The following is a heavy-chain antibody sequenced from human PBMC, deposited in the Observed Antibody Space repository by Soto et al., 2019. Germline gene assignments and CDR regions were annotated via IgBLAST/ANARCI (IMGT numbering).Heavy chain of an antibody. CDR3: AGIVATNFDD. V-gene: IGHV4-31*03. D-gene: IGHD5-12*01. J-gene: IGHJ4*02. CDR2: IYYSGST. CDR1: GGSISSGGYY. Sequence: TLSLTCTVSGGSISSGGYYWSWIRQHPGKGLEWIGYIYYSGSTYYNPSLKSRVTISVDTSKNQFSLNLNSVTAADTAVEDGAGIVATNFDDWGQGNLVTVSS.